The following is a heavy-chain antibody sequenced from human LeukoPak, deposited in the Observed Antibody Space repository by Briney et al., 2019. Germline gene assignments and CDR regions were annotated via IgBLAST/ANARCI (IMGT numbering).Heavy chain of an antibody. CDR3: ARGLELRSPFDY. D-gene: IGHD1-7*01. J-gene: IGHJ4*02. V-gene: IGHV4-59*08. Sequence: SETLSLTCAVYGGSFSGYYWSWIRQPPGKGLEWIGYIYYSGSTNYNPSLKSRVTISVDTSKNQFSLKLSSVTAADTAVYYCARGLELRSPFDYWGQGTLVTVSS. CDR2: IYYSGST. CDR1: GGSFSGYY.